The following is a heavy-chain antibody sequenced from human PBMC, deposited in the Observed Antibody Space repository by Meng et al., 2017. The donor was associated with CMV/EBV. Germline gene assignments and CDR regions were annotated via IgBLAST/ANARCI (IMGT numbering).Heavy chain of an antibody. V-gene: IGHV4-4*07. Sequence: QAQLQESGPVLVKPSETLFLTCTVCGGSISSYYWSWFRQHAGKGLEWIGRIYTSGSTNYYPSLKSRGAMSVDTSKNQFSLKLSSVTAADTAVYYCARSMVVAGDWFDPWGQGTLVTVSS. J-gene: IGHJ5*02. D-gene: IGHD2-15*01. CDR1: GGSISSYY. CDR2: IYTSGST. CDR3: ARSMVVAGDWFDP.